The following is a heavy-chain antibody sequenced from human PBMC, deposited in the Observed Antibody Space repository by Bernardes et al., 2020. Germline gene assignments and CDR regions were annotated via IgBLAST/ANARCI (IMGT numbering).Heavy chain of an antibody. CDR2: IYYSGST. D-gene: IGHD1-26*01. V-gene: IGHV4-39*01. Sequence: SETLSLTCTVSGCSITSSNYYWGRLRQPPGKGLVWIGSIYYSGSTYYNPSLNRRVTISVDTAKNQFSLKLSSVTAADTAEYYYARHAPSGSYFSPLGYWGQGTRVTVSS. CDR3: ARHAPSGSYFSPLGY. J-gene: IGHJ4*02. CDR1: GCSITSSNYY.